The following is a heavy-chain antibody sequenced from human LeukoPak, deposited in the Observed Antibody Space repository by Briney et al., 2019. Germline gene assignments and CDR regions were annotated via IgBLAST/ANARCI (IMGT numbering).Heavy chain of an antibody. V-gene: IGHV3-11*01. CDR1: GFTFSDFY. Sequence: GGSLRLSCAASGFTFSDFYMSWFRQAPGKGLEWLSYIGSGASTIYHADSVKGRFTISRDNSKNSLYLQMNSLRAEDTAVYYCARLGSDFYSGVNKWGQGTLVTVSS. CDR2: IGSGASTI. J-gene: IGHJ4*02. CDR3: ARLGSDFYSGVNK. D-gene: IGHD2-21*01.